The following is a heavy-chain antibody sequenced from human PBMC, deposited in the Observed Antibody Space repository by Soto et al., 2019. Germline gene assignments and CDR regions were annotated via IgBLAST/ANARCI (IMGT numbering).Heavy chain of an antibody. CDR1: GYNFSDFG. CDR2: ISGKNGNT. Sequence: ASVKVSCKASGYNFSDFGITWVRQAPGQGLEWMGWISGKNGNTNYAQKVQGRVTLTADTSTRTAYMEMRALTSDDTGIYYCASSDYYEDTGTFENWGQGTPVTVCS. J-gene: IGHJ4*02. V-gene: IGHV1-18*04. D-gene: IGHD4-17*01. CDR3: ASSDYYEDTGTFEN.